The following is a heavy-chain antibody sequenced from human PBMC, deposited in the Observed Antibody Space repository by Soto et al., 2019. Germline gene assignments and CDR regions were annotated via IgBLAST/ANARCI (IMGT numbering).Heavy chain of an antibody. CDR3: AKYYYDRSGSPLAFDY. CDR2: ISGSGGTT. J-gene: IGHJ4*02. CDR1: VFTFIKYA. V-gene: IGHV3-23*01. Sequence: GWSLRLSCASSVFTFIKYALSWVRQAPGKGLEWVSAISGSGGTTHYADSVKGRVTISRDNSKDTVFLQMNSLRAEDTAVYSCAKYYYDRSGSPLAFDYWGQGTLVTVSS. D-gene: IGHD3-22*01.